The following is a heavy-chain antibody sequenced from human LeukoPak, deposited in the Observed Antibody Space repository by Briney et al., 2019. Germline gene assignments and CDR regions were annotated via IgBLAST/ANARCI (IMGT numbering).Heavy chain of an antibody. CDR1: GYTFTGYY. J-gene: IGHJ4*02. Sequence: ASVKVSCKGSGYTFTGYYMHWLRQAPGQGLEWMGRINPNSGGTNYAQKFQGRVTMTRDTSISTAYMELSRLRSDDTAVYYCARSPGPVYFDWLPRVXYFDXXGXGTXVTV. CDR2: INPNSGGT. CDR3: ARSPGPVYFDWLPRVXYFDX. V-gene: IGHV1-2*06. D-gene: IGHD3-9*01.